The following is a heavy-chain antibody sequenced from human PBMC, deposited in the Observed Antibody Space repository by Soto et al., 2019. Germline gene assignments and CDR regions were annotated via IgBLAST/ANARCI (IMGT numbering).Heavy chain of an antibody. V-gene: IGHV4-31*03. Sequence: SETLSLTCTVSGASISSGGYYWSWIRQDPGKSLEWLGYIYDNGTTYYNPSLKSRVSISRDKSKNQFSLKMTSLTAADTAVYYCASGQVGATTWFDPWGQGTKVTAPQ. J-gene: IGHJ5*02. CDR1: GASISSGGYY. D-gene: IGHD1-26*01. CDR2: IYDNGTT. CDR3: ASGQVGATTWFDP.